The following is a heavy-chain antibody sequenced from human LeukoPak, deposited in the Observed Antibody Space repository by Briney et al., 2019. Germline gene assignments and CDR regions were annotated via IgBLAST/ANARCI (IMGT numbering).Heavy chain of an antibody. D-gene: IGHD5-12*01. CDR2: ISYDGSNK. J-gene: IGHJ4*02. V-gene: IGHV3-30-3*01. CDR1: GFTFSSYA. CDR3: ARVRGRYYFDY. Sequence: GGSLRLSCAASGFTFSSYAMHWVRQAPGKGLEWVAVISYDGSNKYYADSVKGRFTIYRDNSKNTLYLQMNSLRAEDTAVYYCARVRGRYYFDYWGQGTLVTVSS.